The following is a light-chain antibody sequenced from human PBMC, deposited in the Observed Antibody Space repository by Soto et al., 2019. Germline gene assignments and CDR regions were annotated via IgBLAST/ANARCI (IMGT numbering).Light chain of an antibody. CDR3: ISYAGSDNLV. CDR2: EVT. V-gene: IGLV2-8*01. Sequence: QSVLTQPPSASGSPGPSVTISCTGTSSDVGNYNYVSWYQQHPGKAPKLLIYEVTKRPSGVPDRFSGSKSDNTASLTVSGLQAEDEADYYCISYAGSDNLVVGGGTKLTVL. J-gene: IGLJ2*01. CDR1: SSDVGNYNY.